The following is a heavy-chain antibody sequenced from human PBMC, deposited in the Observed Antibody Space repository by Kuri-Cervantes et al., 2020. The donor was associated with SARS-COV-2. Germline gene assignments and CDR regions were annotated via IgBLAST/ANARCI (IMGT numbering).Heavy chain of an antibody. V-gene: IGHV3-30*07. CDR3: AREGGYSYGGTFDY. CDR1: GFTFSSYA. D-gene: IGHD5-18*01. CDR2: ISYDGSNK. J-gene: IGHJ4*02. Sequence: GGSLRLSCAASGFTFSSYAMHWVRQAPGKGLEWVAVISYDGSNKYYADSVKGRFTISRDNSKNTLYLQMNSLRAEDTAVYYCAREGGYSYGGTFDYWGQGTLVTVSS.